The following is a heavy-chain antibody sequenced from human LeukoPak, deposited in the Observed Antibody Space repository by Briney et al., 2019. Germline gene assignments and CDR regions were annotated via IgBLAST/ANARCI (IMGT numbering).Heavy chain of an antibody. D-gene: IGHD6-19*01. CDR2: ISSSGSTI. V-gene: IGHV3-48*03. CDR3: ARSRSALIAVAGYYFDY. J-gene: IGHJ4*02. Sequence: GGSLRLSCAASGFTFSSYEMNWVRQAPGKGLEWVSYISSSGSTIYYADSVKGRFTISRDNAKNSLYLQMNSLRDEDTAVYYCARSRSALIAVAGYYFDYWGQGTLVTVSS. CDR1: GFTFSSYE.